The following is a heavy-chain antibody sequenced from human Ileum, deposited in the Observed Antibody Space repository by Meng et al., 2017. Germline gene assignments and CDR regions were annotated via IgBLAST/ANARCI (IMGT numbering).Heavy chain of an antibody. CDR1: GDSISSRDW. CDR2: ISQESGRT. CDR3: ATGGALHSTGYYPEYFRH. V-gene: IGHV4-4*02. Sequence: VQLQEPRPGLVRPSGTLSLTLAVPGDSISSRDWGSWVRQPPGKGLEWIGEISQESGRTNYNPSLKSRVTISLDKSKNQFSLNLNSVTAADTAVYYCATGGALHSTGYYPEYFRHWGQATLVTVSS. D-gene: IGHD3-9*01. J-gene: IGHJ1*01.